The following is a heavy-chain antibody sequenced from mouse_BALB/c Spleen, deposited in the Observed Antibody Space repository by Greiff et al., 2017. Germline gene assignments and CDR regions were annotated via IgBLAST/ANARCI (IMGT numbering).Heavy chain of an antibody. CDR3: ARAYYGYPYFDY. J-gene: IGHJ2*01. CDR1: GYSFTGYT. Sequence: VHVKQSGPELVKPGASMKISCKASGYSFTGYTMNWVKQSHGKNLEWIGLINPYNGGTSYNQKFKGKATLTVDKSSSTAYMELLSLTSEDSAVYYCARAYYGYPYFDYWGQGTTLTVSS. D-gene: IGHD1-2*01. CDR2: INPYNGGT. V-gene: IGHV1-18*01.